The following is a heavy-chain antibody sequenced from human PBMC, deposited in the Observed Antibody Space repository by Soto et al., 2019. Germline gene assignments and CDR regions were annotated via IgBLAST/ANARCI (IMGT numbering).Heavy chain of an antibody. CDR1: GGTFSSYT. J-gene: IGHJ4*02. CDR2: IIPILGIA. Sequence: QVQLVQSGAEVKKPGSSVKVSCKASGGTFSSYTISWVRQAPGQGLEWMGRIIPILGIANYAQKFQGRVTITADQSTSTAYMELSSLRSEDTAVYYCAREKDSSGYLDSWGQGTLVTVSS. D-gene: IGHD3-22*01. CDR3: AREKDSSGYLDS. V-gene: IGHV1-69*08.